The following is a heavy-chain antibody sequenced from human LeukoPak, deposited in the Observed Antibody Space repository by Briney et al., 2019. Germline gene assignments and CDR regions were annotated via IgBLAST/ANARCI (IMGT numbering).Heavy chain of an antibody. V-gene: IGHV4-30-2*01. D-gene: IGHD1-26*01. CDR1: GGSISSGGYY. J-gene: IGHJ6*03. CDR2: IYHSGST. Sequence: SQTLSLTCTVSGGSISSGGYYWSWIRQPPGKGLEWIGYIYHSGSTYYNPSLKSRVTISVDRSKNQFSLKLSSVTAADTAVYYCARDKWELLRRYYYYMDVWGKGTTVTVSS. CDR3: ARDKWELLRRYYYYMDV.